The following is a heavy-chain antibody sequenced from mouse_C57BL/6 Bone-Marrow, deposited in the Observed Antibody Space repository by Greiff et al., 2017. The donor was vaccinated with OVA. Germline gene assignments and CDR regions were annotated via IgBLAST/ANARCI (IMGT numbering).Heavy chain of an antibody. D-gene: IGHD2-1*01. CDR2: IWSGGSP. J-gene: IGHJ3*01. CDR1: GFSLTSYG. V-gene: IGHV2-2*01. Sequence: VQRVESGPGLVQPSQSLSITCTVSGFSLTSYGVHWVRPSPGKGLEWLGVIWSGGSPDYTAAFISRLSISKDNAKGQVFFKMNSLQADDTAIYYCARLYYGNYGFAYWGQGTLVTVSA. CDR3: ARLYYGNYGFAY.